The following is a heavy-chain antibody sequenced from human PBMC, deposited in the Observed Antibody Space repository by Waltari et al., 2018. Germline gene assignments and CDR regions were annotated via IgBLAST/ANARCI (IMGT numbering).Heavy chain of an antibody. CDR3: ARGSGKSWNYGGCDY. J-gene: IGHJ4*02. D-gene: IGHD1-7*01. CDR1: VGSFSAHY. Sequence: QVQLQQWGAGLLQPSATLSLTCAVYVGSFSAHYCSWIRRPPGKVLGWIGEINQRGITHYTPSRKGRVTLSVVPSKNQFALRLSSGTAADTAVYYCARGSGKSWNYGGCDYWGQGTLVTVSS. CDR2: INQRGIT. V-gene: IGHV4-34*01.